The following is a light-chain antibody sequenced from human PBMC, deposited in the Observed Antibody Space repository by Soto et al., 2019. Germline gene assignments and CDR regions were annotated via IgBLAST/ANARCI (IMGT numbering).Light chain of an antibody. V-gene: IGLV1-44*01. CDR2: SNN. CDR3: AAWDDSLNAYV. Sequence: VLTQPPSASGTPGQRVTISCSGSSSNIGSNTVNWYQQLPGTAPKLLIYSNNERPSGVPDRFSGSKSGTSASLAISGLQSEDEADFYCAAWDDSLNAYVIGTGTKVTV. J-gene: IGLJ1*01. CDR1: SSNIGSNT.